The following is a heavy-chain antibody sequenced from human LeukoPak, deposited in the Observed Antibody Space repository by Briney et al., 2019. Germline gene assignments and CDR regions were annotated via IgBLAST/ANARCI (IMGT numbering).Heavy chain of an antibody. CDR1: GGSISSGGYS. V-gene: IGHV3-66*01. Sequence: LSLTCAVSGGSISSGGYSWSWVRQAPGKGLEWVSVIYSGGGTYYADSVKGRFTISRDNPKNTLYLQMNSLRAEDTAVYYCAREYYYDTSGYGHWGQGTLVTVSS. J-gene: IGHJ4*02. D-gene: IGHD3-22*01. CDR2: IYSGGGT. CDR3: AREYYYDTSGYGH.